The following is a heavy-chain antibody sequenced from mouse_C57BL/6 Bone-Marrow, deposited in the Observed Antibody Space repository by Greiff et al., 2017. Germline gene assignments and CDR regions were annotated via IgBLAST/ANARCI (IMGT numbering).Heavy chain of an antibody. CDR2: IDPSDSYT. CDR3: ASVVTGYYFDY. D-gene: IGHD2-1*01. Sequence: QVQLQQPGAELVKPGASVKLSCKASGYTFTSYWMQWVKQRPGQGLEWIGEIDPSDSYTNYNQKFKGKATLTVDTSSSTAYMQLSSLTSEDSAVYYCASVVTGYYFDYWGQGTTLTVSS. J-gene: IGHJ2*01. CDR1: GYTFTSYW. V-gene: IGHV1-50*01.